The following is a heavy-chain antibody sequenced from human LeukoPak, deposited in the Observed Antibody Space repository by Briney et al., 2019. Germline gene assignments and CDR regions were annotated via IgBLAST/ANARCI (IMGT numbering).Heavy chain of an antibody. CDR3: ARTPRAYYYMDV. CDR1: GGTFSSYA. CDR2: IIPIFGTA. J-gene: IGHJ6*03. Sequence: SVKVSCKASGGTFSSYAISWVRQAPGQGLEWMGGIIPIFGTANYAQKFQGRVTITADESTSTAYMELSSLRSEDTAVYYCARTPRAYYYMDVWGKGTTVTISS. V-gene: IGHV1-69*13. D-gene: IGHD2-15*01.